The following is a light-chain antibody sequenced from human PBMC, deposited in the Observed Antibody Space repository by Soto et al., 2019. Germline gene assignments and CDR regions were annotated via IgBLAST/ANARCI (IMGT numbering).Light chain of an antibody. CDR3: QQYNNWLRT. J-gene: IGKJ1*01. V-gene: IGKV3-15*01. CDR2: GVT. Sequence: EIVMTQSPATLSVSPGEKATLSGRASQSVSSNLAWYQQKPGQAPRLLIYGVTTRATGIPARFSGSGSGTEFTLTISSLQSEDFAVYYCQQYNNWLRTFGQGTKVDIK. CDR1: QSVSSN.